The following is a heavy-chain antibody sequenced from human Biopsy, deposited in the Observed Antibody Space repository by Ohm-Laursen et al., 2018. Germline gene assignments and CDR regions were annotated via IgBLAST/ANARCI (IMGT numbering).Heavy chain of an antibody. CDR1: GGTFSKYG. J-gene: IGHJ1*01. V-gene: IGHV1-69*06. CDR3: ATKLTGYFHH. Sequence: SSVKVSCKVPGGTFSKYGVNWVRQAPGQGLGWLGGNIPILGTGNYAPMFHGRVTVVADTSTSTATMELRSLRPDDTAVYYCATKLTGYFHHWGQGTLVIVSS. CDR2: NIPILGTG. D-gene: IGHD3-9*01.